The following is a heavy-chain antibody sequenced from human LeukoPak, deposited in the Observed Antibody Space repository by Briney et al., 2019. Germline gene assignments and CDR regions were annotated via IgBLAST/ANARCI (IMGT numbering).Heavy chain of an antibody. Sequence: ASVKVSCKASDYTFTNYGISWVRQAPGQGLEWMGWISACNGNTNQAQKLQGRVAMTTDTSTRTAYMELRSLRSDDTAVYYCARDYYDSSGYYYVFAYWGQGTLVTVSS. CDR2: ISACNGNT. D-gene: IGHD3-22*01. CDR1: DYTFTNYG. J-gene: IGHJ4*02. CDR3: ARDYYDSSGYYYVFAY. V-gene: IGHV1-18*01.